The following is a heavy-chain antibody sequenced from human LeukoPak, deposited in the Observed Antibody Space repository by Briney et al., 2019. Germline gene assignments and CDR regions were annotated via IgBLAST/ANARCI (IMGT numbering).Heavy chain of an antibody. CDR3: ARGPDRFDY. CDR1: GYTFTGYY. Sequence: ASVKVSCKASGYTFTGYYMHWVRQAPGQGLEWMGRINPNSGGTNYAQKFQGRVTISADKSISTAYLRWSSLKASDTAMYYCARGPDRFDYWGQGTLVTVSS. CDR2: INPNSGGT. V-gene: IGHV1-2*06. J-gene: IGHJ4*02.